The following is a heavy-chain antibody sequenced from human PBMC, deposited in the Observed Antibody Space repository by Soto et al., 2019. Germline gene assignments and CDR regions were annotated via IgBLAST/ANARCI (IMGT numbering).Heavy chain of an antibody. CDR2: IKQDGSEK. V-gene: IGHV3-7*01. D-gene: IGHD3-10*01. J-gene: IGHJ4*02. Sequence: GGSLRLSCAASGFTFSSYWMSWVRQAPGKGLEWVANIKQDGSEKYYVDSVKGRFTISRDNAKNSLYLQMNSLRAEDTAVYYCARDPKPNITMVRGVKVGYFDYWGQGTLVTVSS. CDR1: GFTFSSYW. CDR3: ARDPKPNITMVRGVKVGYFDY.